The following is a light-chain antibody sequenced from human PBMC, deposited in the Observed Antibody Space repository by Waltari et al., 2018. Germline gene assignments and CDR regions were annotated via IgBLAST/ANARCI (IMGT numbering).Light chain of an antibody. CDR1: QNIGSS. V-gene: IGKV1-5*03. Sequence: DIQMTQSPSALSASVGDRVTISCRASQNIGSSLAWYQQTPGKAPKLLIYKASNLRIGVPAGVSASGSGTEFSFTISSLQPEDFATYYCQQYATYPWTFGQGSKVEIK. CDR3: QQYATYPWT. CDR2: KAS. J-gene: IGKJ1*01.